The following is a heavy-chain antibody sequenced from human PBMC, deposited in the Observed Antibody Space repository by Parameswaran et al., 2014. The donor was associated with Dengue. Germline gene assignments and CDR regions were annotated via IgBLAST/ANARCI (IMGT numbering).Heavy chain of an antibody. J-gene: IGHJ6*02. Sequence: VRQMPGKGLEWVAVISYDGSNKYYADSVKGRFTISRDNSKNTLYLQMNSLRAEDTAVYYCAEDQSQHLYYYYGMDVWGQGTTVTVSS. CDR2: ISYDGSNK. V-gene: IGHV3-30*18. CDR3: AEDQSQHLYYYYGMDV. D-gene: IGHD2-2*01.